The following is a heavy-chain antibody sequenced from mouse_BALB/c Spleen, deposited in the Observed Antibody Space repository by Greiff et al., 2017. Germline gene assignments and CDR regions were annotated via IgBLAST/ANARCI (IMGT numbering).Heavy chain of an antibody. CDR2: IWRGGST. D-gene: IGHD1-1*01. CDR1: GFSLTSYG. V-gene: IGHV2-5-1*01. CDR3: AKNNYGSSYGYAMDY. J-gene: IGHJ4*01. Sequence: QVQLQQSGPSLVQPSQSLSITCTVSGFSLTSYGVHWVRQSPGKGLEWLGVIWRGGSTDYNAAFMSRLSITKDNSKSQVFFKMNSLQADDTAIYYCAKNNYGSSYGYAMDYWGQGTSVTVSS.